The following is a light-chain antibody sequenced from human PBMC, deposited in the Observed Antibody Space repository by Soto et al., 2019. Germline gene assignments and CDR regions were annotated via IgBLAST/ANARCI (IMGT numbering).Light chain of an antibody. CDR3: QLGRLT. CDR2: DAS. CDR1: QSVSSY. J-gene: IGKJ4*01. V-gene: IGKV3-11*01. Sequence: EIVLTQSPATLSLSPGERATLSCRASQSVSSYLAWYQQKPGQAPRLLIYDASNRATGIPARFSGSGSGTDFTLTISSLEPEDFAVYYCQLGRLTFGGGTKVDIK.